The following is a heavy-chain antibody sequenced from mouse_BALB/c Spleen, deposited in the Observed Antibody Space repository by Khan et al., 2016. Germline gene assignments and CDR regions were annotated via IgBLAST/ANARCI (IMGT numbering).Heavy chain of an antibody. J-gene: IGHJ3*01. D-gene: IGHD6-1*01. V-gene: IGHV1-87*01. CDR3: ADALCVY. CDR1: GYTSANYW. Sequence: QVQLQQPGAELARPGASVRLSCKVSGYTSANYWMQWVKQRPGQGLEWIGSIYPGDGDTRYSQKFKDKATLTADKSSSSAYMHLRSVASEDSAVYYCADALCVYWGQGTLVTVSA. CDR2: IYPGDGDT.